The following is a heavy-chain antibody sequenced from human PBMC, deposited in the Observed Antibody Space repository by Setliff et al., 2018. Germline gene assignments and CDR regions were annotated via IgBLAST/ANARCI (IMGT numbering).Heavy chain of an antibody. CDR1: GFSISSGYY. J-gene: IGHJ2*01. CDR3: ARGNYAYWYFDL. D-gene: IGHD1-7*01. Sequence: SETLSLTCAVSGFSISSGYYWGWIRQPPGKGLEWIVNIHHSGKAYYNPSLKSRVTMSVDTSKNYFSLKLKSVTAADTAIYFCARGNYAYWYFDLWGRGTLVTVSS. CDR2: IHHSGKA. V-gene: IGHV4-38-2*01.